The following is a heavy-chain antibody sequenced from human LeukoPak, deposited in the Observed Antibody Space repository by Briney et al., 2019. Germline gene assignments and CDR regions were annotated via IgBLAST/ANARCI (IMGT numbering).Heavy chain of an antibody. CDR1: GFTFSTYV. V-gene: IGHV3-33*01. D-gene: IGHD5-12*01. CDR2: IWYDGSNQ. CDR3: ARDHGYSGYDYYFDY. J-gene: IGHJ4*02. Sequence: GGSLRLSCAASGFTFSTYVMHWVRQAPGKGLEWVAVIWYDGSNQNYADSVKGRFTISRDNSKNTLYLQMNSLRAENTAVYYCARDHGYSGYDYYFDYWGQGTLVTVSS.